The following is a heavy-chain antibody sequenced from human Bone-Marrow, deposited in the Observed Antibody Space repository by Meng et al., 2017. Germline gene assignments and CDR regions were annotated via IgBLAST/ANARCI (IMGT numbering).Heavy chain of an antibody. CDR1: GFTFSSYA. J-gene: IGHJ4*02. CDR2: ISYDGSNK. Sequence: LSLTCAASGFTFSSYAMHWVRQAPGKGLEWVAVISYDGSNKYYADSVKGRFTISRDNSKNTLYLQMNSLRAEDTAVYYCAGDATVVTRLDYWGQGTLVTSPQ. CDR3: AGDATVVTRLDY. V-gene: IGHV3-30*04. D-gene: IGHD4-23*01.